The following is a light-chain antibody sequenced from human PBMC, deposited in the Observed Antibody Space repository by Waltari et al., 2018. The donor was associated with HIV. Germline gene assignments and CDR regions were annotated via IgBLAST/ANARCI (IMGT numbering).Light chain of an antibody. CDR3: QQRSNRLT. CDR1: QRVSTL. Sequence: EIVLTQSPAILPLSPGERATLSCRASQRVSTLLAWYQQKPGQAPRLLIYDASNRAAGIPARFSGDGSGTDFTLTISSLEPEDFAIYYCQQRSNRLTFGGGTKVEI. V-gene: IGKV3-11*01. CDR2: DAS. J-gene: IGKJ4*01.